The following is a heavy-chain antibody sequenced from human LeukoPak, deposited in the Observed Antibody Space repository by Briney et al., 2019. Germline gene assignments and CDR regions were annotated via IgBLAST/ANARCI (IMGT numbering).Heavy chain of an antibody. J-gene: IGHJ4*02. D-gene: IGHD5-18*01. CDR2: IKQDGSER. Sequence: GGSLRLSCAASGFTFSSFWMNWVRQAPGKGLEWVANIKQDGSERNYVDSVKGRSTISRDNAKNSLFLQMNSLRVEDTAVYYCARGGTRGYSPVDYWGQGILVTVSS. CDR1: GFTFSSFW. CDR3: ARGGTRGYSPVDY. V-gene: IGHV3-7*03.